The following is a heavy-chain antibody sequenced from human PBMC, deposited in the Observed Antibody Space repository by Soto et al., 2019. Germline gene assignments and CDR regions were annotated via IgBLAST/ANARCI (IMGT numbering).Heavy chain of an antibody. CDR3: ARDSNYGSGSIKSNPFDY. Sequence: QVQLVESGGGLVKPGGSLRLSCAASGFTFSDYYMSWIRQAPGKGLEWVSYISSSSSYTNYADSVKGRFTISRDNAKNSLYLQMNSLRAEDTAVYYCARDSNYGSGSIKSNPFDYWGQGTLVTVSS. CDR2: ISSSSSYT. D-gene: IGHD3-10*01. J-gene: IGHJ4*02. V-gene: IGHV3-11*06. CDR1: GFTFSDYY.